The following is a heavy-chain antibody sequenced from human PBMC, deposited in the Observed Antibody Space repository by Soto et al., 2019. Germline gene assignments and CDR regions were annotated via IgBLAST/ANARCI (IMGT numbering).Heavy chain of an antibody. J-gene: IGHJ4*02. D-gene: IGHD3-22*01. V-gene: IGHV3-23*01. CDR2: ISGSGGST. CDR3: AKPLGYYDSSGYFF. CDR1: GFTFSSYA. Sequence: GGSLRLSCAASGFTFSSYAMSWVRQAPGKGLEWVSAISGSGGSTYYADSVKGRFTISRDNSKNTLYLQMNSLRAEDTAVYYCAKPLGYYDSSGYFFGGQGTLVTVSS.